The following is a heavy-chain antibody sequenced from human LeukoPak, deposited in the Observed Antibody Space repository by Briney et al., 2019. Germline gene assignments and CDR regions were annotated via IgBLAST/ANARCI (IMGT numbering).Heavy chain of an antibody. J-gene: IGHJ4*02. CDR1: GFTFSSYA. V-gene: IGHV3-64*01. D-gene: IGHD2-2*01. CDR3: ARELLGYCSSTSCSSRGFDY. CDR2: ISSNGGST. Sequence: GGSLRLSCAASGFTFSSYAMHWVRQAPGKGLKYVSAISSNGGSTYYANSVKGRFTISRDNSKNTLYLQMGSLRAEDMAVYYCARELLGYCSSTSCSSRGFDYWGQGTLVTVSS.